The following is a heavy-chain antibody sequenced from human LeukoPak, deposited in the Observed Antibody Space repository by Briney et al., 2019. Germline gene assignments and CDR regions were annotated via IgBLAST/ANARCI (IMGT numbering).Heavy chain of an antibody. D-gene: IGHD6-19*01. V-gene: IGHV3-30-3*01. Sequence: GGSLRLSCAASGFTFNNYWMNWVRQAPGKGLEWVAVISYDGSNKYYADSVKGRFTISRDNSKNTLYLQMNSLRAEDTAVYYCARGGIAVAGTDYWGQGTLVTVSS. J-gene: IGHJ4*02. CDR1: GFTFNNYW. CDR2: ISYDGSNK. CDR3: ARGGIAVAGTDY.